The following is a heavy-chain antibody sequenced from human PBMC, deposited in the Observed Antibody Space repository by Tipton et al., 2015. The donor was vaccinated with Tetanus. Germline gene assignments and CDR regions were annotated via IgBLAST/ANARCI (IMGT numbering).Heavy chain of an antibody. Sequence: TLSLTCAVSGGSSSSFYWSWIRQTPGGGLQWIGEINQRGATYNPSLKSRATISVDSSNTQLSLNLTAVTAADTAVYYCAILPKRWLAPRGAPWGQGILVTVSS. CDR3: AILPKRWLAPRGAP. CDR2: INQRGAT. J-gene: IGHJ5*02. V-gene: IGHV4-34*01. D-gene: IGHD6-19*01. CDR1: GGSSSSFY.